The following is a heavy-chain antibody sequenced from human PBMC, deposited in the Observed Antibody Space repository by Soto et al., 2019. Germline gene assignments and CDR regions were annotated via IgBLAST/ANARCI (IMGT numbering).Heavy chain of an antibody. Sequence: QVQLQESGPGLVKPSGTLSLTCAVSGGSISSSNWWSWVRQPPGKGLEWIGEIYHSGSTNYNPSHKSRVTISVDKSKNQFSLKLSSVTAADTAVYYCARDLWDCSGGSCYATFDYWGQGTLVTVSS. CDR1: GGSISSSNW. J-gene: IGHJ4*02. CDR2: IYHSGST. V-gene: IGHV4-4*02. D-gene: IGHD2-15*01. CDR3: ARDLWDCSGGSCYATFDY.